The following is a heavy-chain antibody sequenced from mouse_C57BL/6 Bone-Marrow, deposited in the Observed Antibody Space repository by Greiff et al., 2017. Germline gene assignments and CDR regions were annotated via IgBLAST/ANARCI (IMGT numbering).Heavy chain of an antibody. CDR2: ISGGGGNT. Sequence: EVKLVESGGGLVKPGGSLKLSCAAPGFTFSSYTLSWVRQTPEKRLQWVAAISGGGGNTYYPASAKGRFTIARDNDKNILYLQMDRLSTEDTALYYCSRQVTTVLATKYFDVWGTGTTVTVSS. D-gene: IGHD1-1*01. CDR1: GFTFSSYT. CDR3: SRQVTTVLATKYFDV. V-gene: IGHV5-9*01. J-gene: IGHJ1*03.